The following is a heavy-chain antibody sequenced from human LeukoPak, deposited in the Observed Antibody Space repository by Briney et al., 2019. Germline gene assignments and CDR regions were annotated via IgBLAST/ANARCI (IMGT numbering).Heavy chain of an antibody. CDR2: ISGSGGST. CDR3: ARDWSSGYGPPYYYYGMDV. J-gene: IGHJ6*02. Sequence: SGGSLRLSCAASGFTFSSYAMSWVRQAPGKGLEWVSAISGSGGSTYYADSVKGRFTISRDNAKNSLYLQMDSLRAEDTAVYYCARDWSSGYGPPYYYYGMDVWGQGTTVTVSS. CDR1: GFTFSSYA. D-gene: IGHD5-12*01. V-gene: IGHV3-23*01.